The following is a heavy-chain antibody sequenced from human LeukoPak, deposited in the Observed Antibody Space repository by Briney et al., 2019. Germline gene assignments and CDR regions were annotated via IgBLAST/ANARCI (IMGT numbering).Heavy chain of an antibody. CDR2: INSNGVNT. V-gene: IGHV3-64*01. D-gene: IGHD3-22*01. CDR1: GFPFSTYA. Sequence: GGSLRLSCEASGFPFSTYAMHWVRQAPGEGLEYVSAINSNGVNTYYGNSVKGRFTISRDNSKNTLDLQMGSLRAEDTAVYYCARRGSGYSQNYFDYWGQGTLVTVSS. J-gene: IGHJ4*02. CDR3: ARRGSGYSQNYFDY.